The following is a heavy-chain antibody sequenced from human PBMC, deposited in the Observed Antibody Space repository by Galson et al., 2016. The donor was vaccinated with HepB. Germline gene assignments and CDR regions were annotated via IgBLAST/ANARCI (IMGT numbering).Heavy chain of an antibody. CDR2: IYYSGST. CDR1: GGSISSYY. Sequence: LSLTCTVSGGSISSYYWSWIRQPTGKGLEWIGYIYYSGSTNYNPSLKSRVTISVDTSKNQFSLKLSSVTAADTAVYYCARDGSGYRGAYYYGMDVWGQGTTVTVSS. D-gene: IGHD3-22*01. J-gene: IGHJ6*02. V-gene: IGHV4-59*01. CDR3: ARDGSGYRGAYYYGMDV.